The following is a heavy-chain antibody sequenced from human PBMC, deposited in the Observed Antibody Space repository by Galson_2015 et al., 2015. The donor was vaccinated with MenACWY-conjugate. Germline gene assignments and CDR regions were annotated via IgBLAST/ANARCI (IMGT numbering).Heavy chain of an antibody. J-gene: IGHJ4*02. Sequence: SLRLSCAVSGFTFSNAWMSWVRQAPGKGLEWVGRIKSKADGETIDYAAPVNGRFTISRDDSRNTVYLEMNGLKAEDTGLYYCTTDYFGQYFFDSWGQGTPVTVSS. CDR1: GFTFSNAW. V-gene: IGHV3-15*01. D-gene: IGHD2/OR15-2a*01. CDR3: TTDYFGQYFFDS. CDR2: IKSKADGETI.